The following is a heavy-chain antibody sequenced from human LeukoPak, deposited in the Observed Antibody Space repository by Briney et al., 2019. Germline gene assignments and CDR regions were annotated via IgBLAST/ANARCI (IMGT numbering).Heavy chain of an antibody. V-gene: IGHV3-23*01. J-gene: IGHJ4*02. Sequence: PGGSLRLSCAASGFTFSSYAMSWVRQAPGKGLEWVSAISGSGGSTYYADSVKGRFTISRDNSKNTLYLQMNSLRAEDTAVYYCAKGCNIVVVPAAVDYWAREPWSPSPQ. CDR1: GFTFSSYA. D-gene: IGHD2-2*01. CDR3: AKGCNIVVVPAAVDY. CDR2: ISGSGGST.